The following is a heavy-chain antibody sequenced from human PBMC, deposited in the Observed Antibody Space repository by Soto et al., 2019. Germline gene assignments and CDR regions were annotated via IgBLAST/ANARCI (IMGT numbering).Heavy chain of an antibody. D-gene: IGHD5-12*01. CDR2: ISYSGTT. CDR1: GDSISSANNY. CDR3: ARGRGYSYGLDP. J-gene: IGHJ5*02. Sequence: QVQLQESGPGLVKPSQTLSLTCTVSGDSISSANNYWSWIRQPPGEGLEWIGFISYSGTTSYSPSLKSRLAISLDPSKNQFSLSLTSVPAADTAVYYCARGRGYSYGLDPWGQGTLVTVSS. V-gene: IGHV4-30-4*01.